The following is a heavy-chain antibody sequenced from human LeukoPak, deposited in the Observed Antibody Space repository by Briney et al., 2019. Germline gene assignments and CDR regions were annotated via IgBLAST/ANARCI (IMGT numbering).Heavy chain of an antibody. Sequence: ASVKVSCKASGYNFISYGISWVRQAPGQGVEWMGWISSNSGDTNYAQKFQGRVPITRDTSSSTVYWEWYRLRSDDTAVYYCGREKVGGALGDWGQGTLVTVSS. D-gene: IGHD1-26*01. V-gene: IGHV1-18*04. CDR2: ISSNSGDT. CDR3: GREKVGGALGD. J-gene: IGHJ4*02. CDR1: GYNFISYG.